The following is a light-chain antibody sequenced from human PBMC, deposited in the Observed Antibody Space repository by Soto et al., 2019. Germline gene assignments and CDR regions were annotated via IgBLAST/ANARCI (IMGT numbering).Light chain of an antibody. CDR3: QQYGSSPFT. V-gene: IGKV3-20*01. CDR1: QSVGSSY. CDR2: DTS. J-gene: IGKJ5*01. Sequence: EIVLTHSPGTLSLSPGERATLSCRASQSVGSSYLVWYQQKPGQAPRLFIYDTSSRATGIPDRFSCSGSGTDFTLTISRLEPEDFAVYYCQQYGSSPFTFGQGTRLEIK.